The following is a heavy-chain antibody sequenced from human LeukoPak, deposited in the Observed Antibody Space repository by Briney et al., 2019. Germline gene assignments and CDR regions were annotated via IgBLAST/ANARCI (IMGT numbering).Heavy chain of an antibody. V-gene: IGHV3-7*01. D-gene: IGHD1-1*01. CDR2: INQDGGAK. CDR3: ARAPTTGTVDY. CDR1: GFIFSSYW. Sequence: GGSLRLSCAASGFIFSSYWMSWVRQAPGKGLEWVANINQDGGAKYYVDSLKGRFTIPRDNIEKSLYLQLNSLTADDTAVYFCARAPTTGTVDYWGQGTLVTVSS. J-gene: IGHJ4*02.